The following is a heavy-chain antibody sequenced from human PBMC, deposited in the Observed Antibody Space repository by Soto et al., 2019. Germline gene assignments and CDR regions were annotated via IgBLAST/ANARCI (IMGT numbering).Heavy chain of an antibody. Sequence: QVQLVESGGGVVQPGRSLRLSCAASGFTFKSYGMHWVRQAPGKGLEWVAVISYDGNNKYYADSVKGRFTISRDIPKNTLYLQSNSLRAEATAVSYCAKEGLYKTLDYWGLGTLVTVSS. J-gene: IGHJ4*02. CDR1: GFTFKSYG. V-gene: IGHV3-30*18. D-gene: IGHD1-1*01. CDR2: ISYDGNNK. CDR3: AKEGLYKTLDY.